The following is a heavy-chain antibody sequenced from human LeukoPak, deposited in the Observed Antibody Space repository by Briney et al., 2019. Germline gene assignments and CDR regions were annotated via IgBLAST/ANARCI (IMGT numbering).Heavy chain of an antibody. D-gene: IGHD6-13*01. CDR1: GGTFSSYA. V-gene: IGHV1-69*13. CDR3: ARDQSSSWFFDY. Sequence: SVKVSCKASGGTFSSYANSWVRQAPGQGLEWMGGIVPIFGTANYAQKFQGRVTITADESTSTAYMELSSLRSEDTAVYYCARDQSSSWFFDYWGEGSLVTVSS. CDR2: IVPIFGTA. J-gene: IGHJ4*02.